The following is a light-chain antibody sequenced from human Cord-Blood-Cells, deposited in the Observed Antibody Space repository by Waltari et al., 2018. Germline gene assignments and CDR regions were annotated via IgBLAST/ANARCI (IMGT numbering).Light chain of an antibody. J-gene: IGLJ2*01. CDR1: RSDVGSYNL. Sequence: QSALTQPASVSGSPGQSITISCPGTRSDVGSYNLVSWYPQHPGKAPKLMIYEGSKRPSGVSNRFSGSKAGNTASLTISGLQAEDEADYYCCSYAGSSTFVVFGGGTKLTVI. CDR3: CSYAGSSTFVV. CDR2: EGS. V-gene: IGLV2-23*03.